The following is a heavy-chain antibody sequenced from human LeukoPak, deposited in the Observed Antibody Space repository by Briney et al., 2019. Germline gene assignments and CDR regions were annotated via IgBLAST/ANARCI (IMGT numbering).Heavy chain of an antibody. CDR2: ISGSGGST. J-gene: IGHJ4*02. V-gene: IGHV3-23*01. D-gene: IGHD1-26*01. CDR3: AKRVSGSYLRSYYFDY. CDR1: GFTFSSYA. Sequence: PGGSLRLSCAASGFTFSSYAMSWVRQAPGKGLEWVSAISGSGGSTYYADSVKGRFTISRDNSKNTLYLQMNSLRAEDTAVYYCAKRVSGSYLRSYYFDYWGQGTLVTVSS.